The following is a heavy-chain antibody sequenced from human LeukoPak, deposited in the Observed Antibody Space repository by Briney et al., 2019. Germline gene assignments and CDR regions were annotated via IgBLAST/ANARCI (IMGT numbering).Heavy chain of an antibody. J-gene: IGHJ4*02. CDR3: AKAKGSGLKYYFDY. V-gene: IGHV3-23*01. D-gene: IGHD6-19*01. CDR1: GFTFSNYA. Sequence: GGSLRLSCAASGFTFSNYAMTWVRQAPGKGLEWVSGISGSGGSTYYADSVKGRFTVSRDNSKNTLFLQMNSLRAEDTAVHYCAKAKGSGLKYYFDYWGQGTLVTVSS. CDR2: ISGSGGST.